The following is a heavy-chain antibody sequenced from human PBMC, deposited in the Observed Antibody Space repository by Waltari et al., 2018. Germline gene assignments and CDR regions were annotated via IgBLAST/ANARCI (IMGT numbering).Heavy chain of an antibody. J-gene: IGHJ4*02. CDR1: GFTFSDPY. D-gene: IGHD1-26*01. V-gene: IGHV3-72*01. Sequence: EVQLVASGGGLVQPGGSLRLSCAAPGFTFSDPYMDCVRAAPGKGLVWVGRIRNKANSYTTEYAASVKGRFTISRDDSKKSLYLQMNRVETEDTAVYYCVRARSGTYTPFDYWGQGTLVTVSS. CDR2: IRNKANSYTT. CDR3: VRARSGTYTPFDY.